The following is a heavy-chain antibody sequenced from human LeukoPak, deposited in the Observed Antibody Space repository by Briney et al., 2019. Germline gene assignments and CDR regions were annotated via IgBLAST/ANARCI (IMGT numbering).Heavy chain of an antibody. Sequence: PGGSLRLSCAASGFTFDDYTMHWGRQAPGKGLEWVSLISWDGGSTYYADSVKGRFTISRDNSKNSLYLQMNSLRTEDTALYYCAKDNRGDGLDYWGQGTLVTVSS. CDR3: AKDNRGDGLDY. CDR2: ISWDGGST. D-gene: IGHD3-16*01. V-gene: IGHV3-43*01. J-gene: IGHJ4*02. CDR1: GFTFDDYT.